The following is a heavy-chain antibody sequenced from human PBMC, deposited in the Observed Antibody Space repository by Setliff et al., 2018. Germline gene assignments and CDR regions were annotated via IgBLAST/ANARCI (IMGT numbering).Heavy chain of an antibody. CDR1: GFTFSNYW. V-gene: IGHV3-7*03. CDR3: ARERVGRYYGGNHPALGY. D-gene: IGHD4-17*01. CDR2: IKQDGSEK. Sequence: GGSLRLSCAASGFTFSNYWMSWVRQTPGKGLEWVAHIKQDGSEKYYVDSVKGRFIISRDNAKNSLYLQMNSLRDEDTAVYYCARERVGRYYGGNHPALGYWGQGTLVTVSS. J-gene: IGHJ4*02.